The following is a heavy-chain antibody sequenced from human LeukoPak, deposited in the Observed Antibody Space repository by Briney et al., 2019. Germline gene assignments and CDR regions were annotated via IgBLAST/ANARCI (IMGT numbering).Heavy chain of an antibody. J-gene: IGHJ5*02. CDR1: GFTFSSYW. Sequence: GGSLRLSCAASGFTFSSYWMSWVRQAPGKGLEWVANIKQDGSEKYYVDSVKGRFTISRDNAKNSLYLQMNSLRAEDTAVYSCARDFIAADPPWFDPWGQGTLVTVSS. CDR2: IKQDGSEK. D-gene: IGHD6-13*01. V-gene: IGHV3-7*01. CDR3: ARDFIAADPPWFDP.